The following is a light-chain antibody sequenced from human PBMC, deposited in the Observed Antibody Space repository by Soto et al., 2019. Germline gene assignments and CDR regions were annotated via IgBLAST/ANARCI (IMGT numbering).Light chain of an antibody. CDR3: QQDNHWPPTLT. CDR2: DAS. Sequence: EIVMPQSPAPLSVSPGERATLSCRASQPIVSNLAWYQQKPGPPPRLLIYDASTRATDIPARFTGSGSGTEFTLTISSQQSADFAACYCQQDNHWPPTLTFGQGTKVDVK. V-gene: IGKV3-15*01. J-gene: IGKJ1*01. CDR1: QPIVSN.